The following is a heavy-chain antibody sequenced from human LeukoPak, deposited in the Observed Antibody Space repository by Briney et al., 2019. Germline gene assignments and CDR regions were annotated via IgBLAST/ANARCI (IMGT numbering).Heavy chain of an antibody. CDR2: INHSGST. D-gene: IGHD2-15*01. V-gene: IGHV4-34*01. CDR3: ARETTAAIVVVVAATYNWFDP. Sequence: SETMSLTCADYGGSFSGYYWSWIRQPPGKGLEWIGEINHSGSTNYNPSLKSRVTISVDTSKNQFSLKLSSVTAADTAVYYCARETTAAIVVVVAATYNWFDPWGQGTLVTVSS. CDR1: GGSFSGYY. J-gene: IGHJ5*02.